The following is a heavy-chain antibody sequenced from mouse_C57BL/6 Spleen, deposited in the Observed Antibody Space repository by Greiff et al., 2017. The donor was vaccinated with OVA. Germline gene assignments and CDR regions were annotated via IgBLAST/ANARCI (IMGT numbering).Heavy chain of an antibody. CDR3: VREGYYGYDGYYAMDY. Sequence: EVQLVESGGGLVQPKGSLKLSCAASGFTFNTYAMHWVRQAPGKGLEWVARIRSKSSNYATYYADSVKDRFTISRDDSQSMLYLQMNNLKTEDTAMYYCVREGYYGYDGYYAMDYWGQGTSVTVSS. CDR1: GFTFNTYA. CDR2: IRSKSSNYAT. D-gene: IGHD2-2*01. V-gene: IGHV10-3*01. J-gene: IGHJ4*01.